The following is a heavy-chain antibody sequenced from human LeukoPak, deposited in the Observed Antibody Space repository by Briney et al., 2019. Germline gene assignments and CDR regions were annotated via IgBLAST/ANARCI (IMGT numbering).Heavy chain of an antibody. V-gene: IGHV4-59*01. D-gene: IGHD3-22*01. CDR3: ARITYYYDSSPGSFDY. CDR2: IYYSGST. CDR1: GGSISSYY. J-gene: IGHJ4*02. Sequence: SETLSLTCTVSGGSISSYYWSWIRQPPGKGLEWIGYIYYSGSTNYNPSLKSRVTISVDTSKNQFSLKLSSVTAADAAVYYCARITYYYDSSPGSFDYWGQGTLVTVSS.